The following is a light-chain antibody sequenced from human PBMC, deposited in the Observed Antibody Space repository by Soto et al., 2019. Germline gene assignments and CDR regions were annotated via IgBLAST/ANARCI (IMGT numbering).Light chain of an antibody. CDR2: GAS. J-gene: IGKJ2*01. V-gene: IGKV3-15*01. CDR1: QSISSE. Sequence: EIVMTQSPATLSVSPGERATLYCRASQSISSELAWYQQKPGQPPRLLIYGASTRATGVPARFTGSGSGSDFTLTISVMQSEDFAVYYGQQGHNWPLTFGQGTRLEI. CDR3: QQGHNWPLT.